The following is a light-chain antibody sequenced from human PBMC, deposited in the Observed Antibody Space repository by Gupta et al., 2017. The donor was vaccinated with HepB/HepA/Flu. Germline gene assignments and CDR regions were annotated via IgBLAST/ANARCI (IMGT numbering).Light chain of an antibody. CDR2: KVS. Sequence: DVVMTQSPLSLPVTLGEPASISCRSSQGLVYSDGNTYLSWFQQRPGQSPRRLIYKVSDRDSGVPDRFSGSGSGNGYTLRISRVEADDVGIYYCMQASHWPLTFGGGTKVEIK. CDR3: MQASHWPLT. CDR1: QGLVYSDGNTY. J-gene: IGKJ4*01. V-gene: IGKV2-30*01.